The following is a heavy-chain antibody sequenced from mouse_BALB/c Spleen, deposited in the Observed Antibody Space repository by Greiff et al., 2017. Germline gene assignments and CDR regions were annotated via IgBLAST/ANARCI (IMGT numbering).Heavy chain of an antibody. J-gene: IGHJ3*01. CDR1: GYTFTDYE. Sequence: LVESGAELVRPGASVTLSCKASGYTFTDYEMHWVKQTPVHGLEWIGAIDPETGGTAYNQKFKGKATLTADKSSSTAYMELRSLTSEDSAVYYCTRVSMMDVWFAYWGQGTLVTVSA. CDR3: TRVSMMDVWFAY. V-gene: IGHV1-15*01. CDR2: IDPETGGT. D-gene: IGHD2-3*01.